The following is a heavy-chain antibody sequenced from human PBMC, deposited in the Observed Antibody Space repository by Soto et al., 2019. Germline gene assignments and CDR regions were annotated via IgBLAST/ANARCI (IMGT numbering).Heavy chain of an antibody. V-gene: IGHV3-48*01. CDR2: ISSSSSSI. CDR1: GFTFNTYS. J-gene: IGHJ2*01. Sequence: EVQLVESGGGLVQPGGPLRLSCAASGFTFNTYSMNWVRQAPGKGLEWLSYISSSSSSIYYADSVKGRFTISRDNAKNSLYLQMNSLRAEDMAKYYCARVMSISWYFDLWGRGTLVTVSS. CDR3: ARVMSISWYFDL. D-gene: IGHD5-12*01.